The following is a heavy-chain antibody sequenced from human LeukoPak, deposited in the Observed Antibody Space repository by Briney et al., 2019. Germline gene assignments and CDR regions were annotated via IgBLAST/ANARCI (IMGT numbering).Heavy chain of an antibody. J-gene: IGHJ6*02. CDR1: GGSISSGGYY. Sequence: SETLSLTCTVSGGSISSGGYYWSWIRQHPGKGLEWIGYIYYSGSTYYNPSLKSRVTISVDTSKNQFSLKLSSVTAADTAVYYCARVLYCSGGSCYPWYYYYYGMDVWGQGTTVTVSS. CDR2: IYYSGST. D-gene: IGHD2-15*01. CDR3: ARVLYCSGGSCYPWYYYYYGMDV. V-gene: IGHV4-31*03.